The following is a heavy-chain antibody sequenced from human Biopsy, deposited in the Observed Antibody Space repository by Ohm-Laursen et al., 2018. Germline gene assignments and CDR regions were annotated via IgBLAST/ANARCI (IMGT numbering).Heavy chain of an antibody. CDR1: GDSISSYY. CDR3: ARDRGYYSDRTVPGYFDL. Sequence: TLSLTCTVAGDSISSYYWSWIRQPPGKGLEWIGYVYYTGSTDYNPSLQSRVTISVDTSKNHFSLRLRSVTPADTAIYYCARDRGYYSDRTVPGYFDLWGRGTLVTVSS. V-gene: IGHV4-59*01. CDR2: VYYTGST. J-gene: IGHJ2*01. D-gene: IGHD3-22*01.